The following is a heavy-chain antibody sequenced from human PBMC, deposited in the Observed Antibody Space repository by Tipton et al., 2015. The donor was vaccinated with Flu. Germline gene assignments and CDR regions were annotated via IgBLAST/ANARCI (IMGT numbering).Heavy chain of an antibody. CDR1: GYTFSAHY. V-gene: IGHV1-2*02. D-gene: IGHD2-2*01. J-gene: IGHJ4*02. Sequence: QLVQSGAELKKPGASVKVSCKGSGYTFSAHYMHWVRQAPGQGLEWMGWINPKDDDDGTRYAQKFQGRVTMTRDTSTSTVYMELSRMTSDDTAVYYCARDMPQGVVVIPPAKRFDFWGQGTLVTVSS. CDR3: ARDMPQGVVVIPPAKRFDF. CDR2: INPKDDDDGT.